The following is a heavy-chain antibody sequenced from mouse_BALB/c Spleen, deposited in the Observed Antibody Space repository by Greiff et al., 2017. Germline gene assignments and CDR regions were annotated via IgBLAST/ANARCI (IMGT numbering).Heavy chain of an antibody. CDR3: TRPYYYGSCDY. J-gene: IGHJ2*01. Sequence: EVMLVESGGGLVQPGGSMKLSCVASGFTFSNYWMNWVRQSPEKGLEWVAEIRLKSNNYATHYAESVKGRFTISRDDSKSSVYLQMNDLRAEDTGIYYCTRPYYYGSCDYWGQGTALTVSS. CDR1: GFTFSNYW. CDR2: IRLKSNNYAT. V-gene: IGHV6-6*02. D-gene: IGHD1-1*01.